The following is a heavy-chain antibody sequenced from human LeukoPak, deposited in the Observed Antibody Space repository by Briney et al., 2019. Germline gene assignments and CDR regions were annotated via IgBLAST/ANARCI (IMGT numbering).Heavy chain of an antibody. D-gene: IGHD6-6*01. CDR1: GGSFSNYY. V-gene: IGHV4-34*01. Sequence: SETLSLTCAVYGGSFSNYYWNWIRQPPGKGLEWIGEINQSGYINYNPSLKSRVTISVDTSKNQFSLRLSSVIAADTAVYYCAKPPGGTIAARPPDKGGQEILVTVP. CDR2: INQSGYI. CDR3: AKPPGGTIAARPPDK. J-gene: IGHJ4*02.